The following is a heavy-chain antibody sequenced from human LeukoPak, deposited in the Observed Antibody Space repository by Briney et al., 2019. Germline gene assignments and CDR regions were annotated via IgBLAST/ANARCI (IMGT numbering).Heavy chain of an antibody. V-gene: IGHV4-31*03. Sequence: PSETLSLTCTVSGVSISSGGYYWSWIRQHPGKGLEWIGYIYYSGSTYYNPSLKSRVTISVDTSKNQFSLKLSSVTAADTAVYYCARAPEPPYYTQTRGIYFDYWGQGTLVTVSS. CDR1: GVSISSGGYY. J-gene: IGHJ4*02. CDR3: ARAPEPPYYTQTRGIYFDY. D-gene: IGHD1-26*01. CDR2: IYYSGST.